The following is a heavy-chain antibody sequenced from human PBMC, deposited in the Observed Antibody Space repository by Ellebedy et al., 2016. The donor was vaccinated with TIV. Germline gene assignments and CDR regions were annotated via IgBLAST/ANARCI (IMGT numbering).Heavy chain of an antibody. CDR1: GFKFGDYY. CDR2: ISKNSGSV. D-gene: IGHD6-19*01. CDR3: AKELKEGSSDY. Sequence: SLKISCAASGFKFGDYYMYWVRQAPGKGLEWVSGISKNSGSVGYADSVKGRFTISRDNSKNTLFLQMNSLRVEDTAVYYCAKELKEGSSDYWGQGTLVTVSS. V-gene: IGHV3-9*01. J-gene: IGHJ4*02.